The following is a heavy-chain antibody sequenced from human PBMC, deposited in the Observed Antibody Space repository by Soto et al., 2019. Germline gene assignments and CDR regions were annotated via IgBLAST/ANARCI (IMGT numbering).Heavy chain of an antibody. D-gene: IGHD2-15*01. V-gene: IGHV5-51*01. Sequence: GESLKISCKGSGYSFTSYWIGWVRQMPGKGLEWMGIIYPGDSDTRYSPSFQGQVTISADKSISTAYLQWSSLKASDTAMYYCARQLASGYCSGGSCVPGAFDIWGQGTMVTVSS. CDR1: GYSFTSYW. CDR3: ARQLASGYCSGGSCVPGAFDI. CDR2: IYPGDSDT. J-gene: IGHJ3*02.